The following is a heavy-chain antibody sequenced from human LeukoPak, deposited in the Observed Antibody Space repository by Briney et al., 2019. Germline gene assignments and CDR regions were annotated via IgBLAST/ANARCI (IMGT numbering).Heavy chain of an antibody. V-gene: IGHV4-39*07. Sequence: PSETLSLTCTVSGGSISSSSHYWGWIRQPPGKGLEWIGSIYYSGSTYYNPSLKSRVTISVDTSKNQFSLKLSSVTAADTAVYYCATCGGLWFGESRRYFDYWGQGTLVTVSS. J-gene: IGHJ4*02. CDR3: ATCGGLWFGESRRYFDY. D-gene: IGHD3-10*01. CDR2: IYYSGST. CDR1: GGSISSSSHY.